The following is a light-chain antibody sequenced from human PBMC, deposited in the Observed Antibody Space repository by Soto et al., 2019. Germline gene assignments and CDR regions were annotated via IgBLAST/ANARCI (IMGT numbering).Light chain of an antibody. CDR2: DVS. CDR3: QQYNSYWT. CDR1: QSISNW. Sequence: DIQMTQSPFTLSASVGDRATNTCRASQSISNWLAWYQQKPGKAPTLLIYDVSRLESGVPSRFSGSGSGTEFTLTISSLQPDDFATYYCQQYNSYWTFGQGTKVDIK. J-gene: IGKJ1*01. V-gene: IGKV1-5*01.